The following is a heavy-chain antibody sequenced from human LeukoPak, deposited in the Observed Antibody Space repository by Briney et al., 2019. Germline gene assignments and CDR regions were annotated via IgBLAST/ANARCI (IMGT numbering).Heavy chain of an antibody. Sequence: ASVKVSCKASGGTFSSYAISWVRQAPGQGLEWMGGIIPIFGTANYAQKFQGRVTITADESTSTAYMELSSLRSEDTAVYYCASWFWRVYNWSAPWGQETLVTVPS. CDR3: ASWFWRVYNWSAP. CDR1: GGTFSSYA. D-gene: IGHD3-3*01. J-gene: IGHJ5*02. V-gene: IGHV1-69*13. CDR2: IIPIFGTA.